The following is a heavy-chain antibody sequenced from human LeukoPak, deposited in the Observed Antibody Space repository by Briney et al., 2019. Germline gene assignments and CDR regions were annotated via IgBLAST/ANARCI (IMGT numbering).Heavy chain of an antibody. Sequence: GGSLRLSCEASGFTFSSYWMSWVRQAPGKGLEWVANIKQDGSEKYYVDSVKGRFTISRDNAKNSLYLQMNSLRAEDTAVYYCARDRRGEYYYYYMDVWGKGTTVTISS. D-gene: IGHD3-10*01. CDR3: ARDRRGEYYYYYMDV. CDR2: IKQDGSEK. V-gene: IGHV3-7*01. J-gene: IGHJ6*03. CDR1: GFTFSSYW.